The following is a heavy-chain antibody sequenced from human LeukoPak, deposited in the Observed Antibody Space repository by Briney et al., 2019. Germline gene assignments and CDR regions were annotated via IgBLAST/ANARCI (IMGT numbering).Heavy chain of an antibody. CDR3: AREGPGLSGYPDAFDI. J-gene: IGHJ3*02. CDR2: ISGSGIGGRT. D-gene: IGHD3-22*01. V-gene: IGHV3-23*01. Sequence: GGSLRLSCAASGFTFSSYAMSWFRQAPGKGLEWVSGISGSGIGGRTHYADSVKGRFTISRDNSKNTLYLQMNSLRAEDTAVYYCAREGPGLSGYPDAFDIWGQGTMVTVSS. CDR1: GFTFSSYA.